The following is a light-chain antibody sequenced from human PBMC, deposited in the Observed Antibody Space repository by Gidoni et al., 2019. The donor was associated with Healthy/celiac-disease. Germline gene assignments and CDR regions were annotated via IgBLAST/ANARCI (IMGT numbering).Light chain of an antibody. V-gene: IGKV4-1*01. Sequence: DIVMTQSPDSLPVSLGERATINCKSSQSVLYSSNNKNYLAWYQQKPGQPPKLLIYWASTRESGVPDRFSGSGSGTDFTLTISSLQAEDVAVYYCQQYYSTPPTFGQGTKVEIK. J-gene: IGKJ1*01. CDR1: QSVLYSSNNKNY. CDR2: WAS. CDR3: QQYYSTPPT.